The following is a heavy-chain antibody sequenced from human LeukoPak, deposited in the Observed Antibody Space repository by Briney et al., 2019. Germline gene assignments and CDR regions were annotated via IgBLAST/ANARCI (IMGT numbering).Heavy chain of an antibody. J-gene: IGHJ4*02. D-gene: IGHD3-16*01. CDR1: GGSFSGYY. CDR3: ARRGERFPHWGNYFDH. CDR2: INHSGST. Sequence: SETLSLTCAVYGGSFSGYYWSWIRQPPGKGLEWIGEINHSGSTNYNPSLKSRVTISVDTSKNQFSLKLSSVTAADTAVYYCARRGERFPHWGNYFDHWGQGTLVTVSS. V-gene: IGHV4-34*01.